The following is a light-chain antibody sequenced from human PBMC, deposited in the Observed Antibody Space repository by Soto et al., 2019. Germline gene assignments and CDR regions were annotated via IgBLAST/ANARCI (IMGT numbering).Light chain of an antibody. CDR2: ESS. Sequence: QSALTQPASVSGSPGQSITLSCTGTSSDIGGSYYVSWYQHHPTKAPNLVIYESSNRPSGVSNRFSGSKSGYTAFLTISGLQPEDEADYYCSSFSATAILVFGTGTKVTVL. CDR1: SSDIGGSYY. V-gene: IGLV2-14*01. CDR3: SSFSATAILV. J-gene: IGLJ1*01.